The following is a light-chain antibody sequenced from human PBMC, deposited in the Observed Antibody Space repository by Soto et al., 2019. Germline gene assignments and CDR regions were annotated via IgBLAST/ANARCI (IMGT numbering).Light chain of an antibody. CDR1: SSVVGSYNL. CDR3: CSYAGSSTHV. J-gene: IGLJ1*01. CDR2: EVS. V-gene: IGLV2-23*02. Sequence: QSVLTQPASVSGSPGQSITISCIGTSSVVGSYNLVSWYQQHPGKAPKLMIYEVSKRPSGVSNRFSGSKSGNTASLTISGLQADYEADYYCCSYAGSSTHVFGTRTEVTVL.